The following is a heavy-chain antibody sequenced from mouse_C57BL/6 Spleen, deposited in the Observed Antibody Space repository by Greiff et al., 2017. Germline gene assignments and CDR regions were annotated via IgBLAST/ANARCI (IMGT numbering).Heavy chain of an antibody. CDR2: IDPENGDT. J-gene: IGHJ3*01. D-gene: IGHD2-2*01. V-gene: IGHV14-4*01. CDR1: GFNIKDDY. Sequence: VQLQQSGAELVRPGASVKLSCTASGFNIKDDYMHWVKQRPEQGLEWIGWIDPENGDTEYASKFQGKATITADTSSNTAYLQLSSLTSEDTAVYYCTHGYDGGWFAYWGQGTLVTVSA. CDR3: THGYDGGWFAY.